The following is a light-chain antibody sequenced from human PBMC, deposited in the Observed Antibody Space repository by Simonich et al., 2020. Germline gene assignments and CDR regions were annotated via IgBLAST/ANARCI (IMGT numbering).Light chain of an antibody. CDR3: QQYYSTPYT. V-gene: IGKV4-1*01. CDR1: QSVLYSSNNKNY. CDR2: LAS. J-gene: IGKJ2*01. Sequence: DIVMTQSPDSLAVSLCERATINCKSSQSVLYSSNNKNYLAWYQQKPGQPPKLLIYLASTRESGVPDRFSGSGSGTDFTLTISRLQAEDVAVYDCQQYYSTPYTFGQGTKLEIK.